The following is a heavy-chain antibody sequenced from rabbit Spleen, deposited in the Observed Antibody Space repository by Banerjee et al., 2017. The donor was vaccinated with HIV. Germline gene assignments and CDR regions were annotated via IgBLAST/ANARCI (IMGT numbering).Heavy chain of an antibody. CDR2: INTWSNRP. D-gene: IGHD3-1*01. J-gene: IGHJ4*01. V-gene: IGHV1S45*01. CDR1: GFSFNDDYV. Sequence: QQQLVESGGGLVKPGASLTLTCKASGFSFNDDYVMCWVRQSPGKGLKWIACINTWSNRPVYASWAKGRFTMSKTSSTTVTLQMTSLTGADTATYFCARGGYGGHIWAMGLWGQGTLVTVS. CDR3: ARGGYGGHIWAMGL.